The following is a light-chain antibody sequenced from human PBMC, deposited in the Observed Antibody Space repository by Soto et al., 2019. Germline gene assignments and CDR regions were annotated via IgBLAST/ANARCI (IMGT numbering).Light chain of an antibody. V-gene: IGKV3-20*01. J-gene: IGKJ1*01. CDR3: HQYGSSPT. CDR1: QSVSSVSGNY. CDR2: GAS. Sequence: EIVLTQSPGTLSLSPGERATLSCRPSQSVSSVSGNYLAWYQHKPGQAPRLLIYGASSMATGIPDRFSGSGSGTDFTLTISRPEPEDSPVYYCHQYGSSPTFGQGTKVENK.